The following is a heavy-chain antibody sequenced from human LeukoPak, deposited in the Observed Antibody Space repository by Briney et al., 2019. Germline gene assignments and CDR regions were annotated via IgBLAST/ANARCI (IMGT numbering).Heavy chain of an antibody. Sequence: SETLSLTCTVSGGSISSGDYYWSWIRQPPGKGLEWIGYIYYSGSTYYNPSLKSRVTISVDTSKNQFSLKLSSVTAADTVVYYCARVVRGDYVWGSYRFDYWGQGTLVTVSS. V-gene: IGHV4-30-4*08. CDR1: GGSISSGDYY. D-gene: IGHD3-16*02. CDR2: IYYSGST. CDR3: ARVVRGDYVWGSYRFDY. J-gene: IGHJ4*02.